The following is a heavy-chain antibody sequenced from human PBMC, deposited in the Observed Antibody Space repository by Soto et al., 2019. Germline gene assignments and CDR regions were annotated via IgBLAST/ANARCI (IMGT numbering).Heavy chain of an antibody. CDR3: ASGLASEKVDS. CDR1: GRSTINNHYY. J-gene: IGHJ4*02. CDR2: IYDSGST. V-gene: IGHV4-30-4*01. Sequence: QVQLQESGPGLVKPSQTLSLTCTVSGRSTINNHYYWSWIRQPPGKGLEWIGHIYDSGSTYNNPSLKSRVTISADTSKNQFSLKLSSVTAADTAIYYCASGLASEKVDSWGQGTLVTVSS. D-gene: IGHD3-10*01.